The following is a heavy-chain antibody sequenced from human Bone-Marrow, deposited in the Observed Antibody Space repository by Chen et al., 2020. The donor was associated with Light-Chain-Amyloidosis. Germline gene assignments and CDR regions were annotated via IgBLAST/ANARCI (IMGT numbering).Heavy chain of an antibody. D-gene: IGHD1-26*01. Sequence: EVQLVESGGGVVRPGGSLRLSCAASGFTFSNAWMNWVRQAPGKGLEWLSYINRSGRSIHYADSVKGRITISRDNGKNSLYLQMNSLRAEDAATYYCAREGVGDTDAFDIWGQGTMIIVSP. CDR1: GFTFSNAW. J-gene: IGHJ3*02. V-gene: IGHV3-48*01. CDR3: AREGVGDTDAFDI. CDR2: INRSGRSI.